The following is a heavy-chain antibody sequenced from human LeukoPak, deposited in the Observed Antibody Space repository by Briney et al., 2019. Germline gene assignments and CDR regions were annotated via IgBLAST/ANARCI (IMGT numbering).Heavy chain of an antibody. J-gene: IGHJ6*03. Sequence: SETLSLTCTVSGGSISSSSYYWGWIRQPPGKGLEWIGSIYYSGSTYYNPSLKSRVTISVDTSKNQFSLKLSSVTAADTAVYYCARLWFGESVYYMDVWGKGTTVTVSS. D-gene: IGHD3-10*01. CDR2: IYYSGST. CDR3: ARLWFGESVYYMDV. CDR1: GGSISSSSYY. V-gene: IGHV4-39*07.